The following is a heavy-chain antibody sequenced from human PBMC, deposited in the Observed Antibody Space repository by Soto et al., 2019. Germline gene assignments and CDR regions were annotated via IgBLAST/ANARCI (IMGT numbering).Heavy chain of an antibody. V-gene: IGHV3-74*01. D-gene: IGHD3-16*01. Sequence: GGSLRLSCAASGFTFSSYWMHWVRQAPGKGLVWVSRINSDGSSTSYADSVKGRFTISRDNAKNTLYLQMNSLRAEDTAVYYCTREQAVGGFDPWGQGTLVTVSS. CDR3: TREQAVGGFDP. CDR2: INSDGSST. CDR1: GFTFSSYW. J-gene: IGHJ5*02.